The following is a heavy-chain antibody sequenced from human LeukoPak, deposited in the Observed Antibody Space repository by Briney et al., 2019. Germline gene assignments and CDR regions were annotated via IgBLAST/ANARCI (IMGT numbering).Heavy chain of an antibody. CDR2: VNHSGST. Sequence: SETLSLTCAVYGGSFSGYYWSWIRQPPGKGLEWIGEVNHSGSTNYSPSLKSRVTISVDTSKNQFSLNLISVTAADTAVYYCASLTVTTSGGYWGQGTLVTVSS. CDR3: ASLTVTTSGGY. V-gene: IGHV4-34*01. CDR1: GGSFSGYY. J-gene: IGHJ4*02. D-gene: IGHD4-17*01.